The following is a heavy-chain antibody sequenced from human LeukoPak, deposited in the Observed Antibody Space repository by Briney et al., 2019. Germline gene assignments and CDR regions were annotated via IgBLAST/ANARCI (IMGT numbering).Heavy chain of an antibody. J-gene: IGHJ4*02. CDR2: INSDGTTI. V-gene: IGHV3-74*01. CDR1: GFTFSRYW. CDR3: AREYASGTYYLGY. Sequence: GGSLRLSCAASGFTFSRYWMHWVRQAPGKGLVWVSRINSDGTTINYADSVKGRFTTSRDDAKNTVYLQMNSLRAEDTAVYFCAREYASGTYYLGYWGQGTLVTVSS. D-gene: IGHD3-10*01.